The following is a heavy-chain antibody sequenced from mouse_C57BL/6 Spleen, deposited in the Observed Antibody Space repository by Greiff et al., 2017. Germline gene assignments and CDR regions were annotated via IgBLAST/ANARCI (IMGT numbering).Heavy chain of an antibody. D-gene: IGHD1-1*01. CDR1: GYSITSGYY. Sequence: VQLQQSGPGLVKPSQSLSLTCSVTGYSITSGYYWNWIRQFPGNKLEWMGYISYDGSNNYNPSLKNRISITRDTSKNQFFLKLNSVTTEDTATYYCARGGSSYPFDYWGQGTTLTVSS. CDR2: ISYDGSN. J-gene: IGHJ2*01. CDR3: ARGGSSYPFDY. V-gene: IGHV3-6*01.